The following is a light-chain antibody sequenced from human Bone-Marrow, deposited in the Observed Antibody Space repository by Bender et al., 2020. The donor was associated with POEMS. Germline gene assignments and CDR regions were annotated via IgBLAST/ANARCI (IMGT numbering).Light chain of an antibody. CDR1: ALPNPY. J-gene: IGLJ2*01. V-gene: IGLV3-25*03. CDR3: QSADSSNTYV. Sequence: ARITCFGDALPNPYTYWSQQKPGQAPVVVMYKDTERPSGIPERFSGSSSGAIVTLTISGVQAEDEADYYCQSADSSNTYVFGGGTKLTVL. CDR2: KDT.